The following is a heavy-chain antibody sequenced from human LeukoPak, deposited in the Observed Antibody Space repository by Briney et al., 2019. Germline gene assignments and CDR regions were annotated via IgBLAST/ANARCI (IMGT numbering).Heavy chain of an antibody. CDR3: TTEYYASGALTPIDY. CDR2: IKSKADGGTT. D-gene: IGHD2/OR15-2a*01. Sequence: GVSLRLFCTASGFIFSNAWMSWARQAPGKGLEWVGRIKSKADGGTTDYAAPVKGRFTISKDDSKNTLYLQMNSLKSEDTAVYYCTTEYYASGALTPIDYWGQGTLVTVSS. CDR1: GFIFSNAW. J-gene: IGHJ4*02. V-gene: IGHV3-15*01.